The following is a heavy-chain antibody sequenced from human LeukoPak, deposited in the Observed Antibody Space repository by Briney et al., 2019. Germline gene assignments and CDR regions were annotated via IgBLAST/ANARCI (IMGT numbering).Heavy chain of an antibody. Sequence: SETLSLTCTVSGGSVSSGSYYWSWIRQPPGKGLEWIGYIYHSGSTNYNPSLKSRVTISLDTSKNQISLKLNSVTAADTAVYYCARRTRGHYDSSGYYNWFDPWGQGTLVTVSS. J-gene: IGHJ5*02. V-gene: IGHV4-61*01. CDR1: GGSVSSGSYY. D-gene: IGHD3-22*01. CDR2: IYHSGST. CDR3: ARRTRGHYDSSGYYNWFDP.